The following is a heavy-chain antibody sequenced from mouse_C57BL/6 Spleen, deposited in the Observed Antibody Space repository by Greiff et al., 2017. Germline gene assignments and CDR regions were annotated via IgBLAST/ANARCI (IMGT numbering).Heavy chain of an antibody. Sequence: VQLQQSGAELVRPGASVKLSCTASGFNIKDYYMHWVKQRPEQGLEWIGRIDPEDGDTEYAPKFQGKATMTADTSSNTAYLQLSSLTSEDTAVYYCILYSTPFAYWGQGTLVTVSA. CDR3: ILYSTPFAY. CDR2: IDPEDGDT. D-gene: IGHD2-5*01. J-gene: IGHJ3*01. V-gene: IGHV14-1*01. CDR1: GFNIKDYY.